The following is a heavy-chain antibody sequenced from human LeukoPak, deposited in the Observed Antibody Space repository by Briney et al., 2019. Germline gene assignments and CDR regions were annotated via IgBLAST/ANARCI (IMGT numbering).Heavy chain of an antibody. J-gene: IGHJ4*02. D-gene: IGHD3-10*01. CDR2: FDPEDGET. CDR3: ATGNWRRWFGEPPFDY. V-gene: IGHV1-24*01. CDR1: GYTLTELS. Sequence: ASVNVSCKVSGYTLTELSMHWVRQAPGKGLEWMGGFDPEDGETIYAQKLQGRVTMTEDTSTDTAYMELSSLRSEDTAVYYCATGNWRRWFGEPPFDYWGQGTLVTVSS.